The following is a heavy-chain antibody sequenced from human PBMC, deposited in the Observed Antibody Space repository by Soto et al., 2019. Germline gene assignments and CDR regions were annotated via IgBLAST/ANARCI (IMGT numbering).Heavy chain of an antibody. J-gene: IGHJ5*02. CDR3: ARGATVTTHWFEP. V-gene: IGHV4-31*03. CDR1: GVSIISGGYY. Sequence: SETLSLTCTVSGVSIISGGYYWILIRQHPGKGLEWIGYIYYSGSTYYNPSLKSRVTISVDTSKNQFSLKLSSVTAADTAVYYGARGATVTTHWFEPWGQGNLGNV. D-gene: IGHD4-4*01. CDR2: IYYSGST.